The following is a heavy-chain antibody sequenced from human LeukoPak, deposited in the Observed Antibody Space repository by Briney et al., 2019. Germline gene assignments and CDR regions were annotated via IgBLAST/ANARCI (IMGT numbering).Heavy chain of an antibody. Sequence: GASVKVSCKASGYTFIGYYMHWVRQAPGQGLEWMGWINPNSGGTNYAQKFQGRVTMTRDTSISTAYMELSRLRSDDTAVYYCAREVVAYDSSGLSLGYWGQGTRVTVSS. CDR1: GYTFIGYY. V-gene: IGHV1-2*02. CDR3: AREVVAYDSSGLSLGY. CDR2: INPNSGGT. D-gene: IGHD3-22*01. J-gene: IGHJ4*02.